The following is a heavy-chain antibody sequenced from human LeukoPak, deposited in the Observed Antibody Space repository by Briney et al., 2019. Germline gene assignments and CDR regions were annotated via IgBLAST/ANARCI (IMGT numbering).Heavy chain of an antibody. Sequence: PGGSLRLSCAASGFTFSSYAMHWVRQAPGKGLEYVSAISSTGGSTYYANSVKGRFTISRDNSKNTLYLQMGSLRAEDMAVYYCARGGSGLLWFGDNHYMDVWGKGTTVTVSS. J-gene: IGHJ6*03. CDR2: ISSTGGST. CDR1: GFTFSSYA. V-gene: IGHV3-64*01. CDR3: ARGGSGLLWFGDNHYMDV. D-gene: IGHD3-10*01.